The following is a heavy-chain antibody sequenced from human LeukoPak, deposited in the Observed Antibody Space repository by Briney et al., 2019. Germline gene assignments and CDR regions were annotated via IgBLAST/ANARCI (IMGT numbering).Heavy chain of an antibody. CDR2: ISYDGSNK. V-gene: IGHV3-30-3*01. CDR1: GFTFSSYA. D-gene: IGHD2-2*02. CDR3: ARDADIVVVPAAIPGLHAFDI. J-gene: IGHJ3*02. Sequence: GGSLRLSCAASGFTFSSYAMHWVRQAPGKGLEWVAVISYDGSNKYYADSVKGRFTISRDNSKNTLYLQMNSLRAEDTAVYYCARDADIVVVPAAIPGLHAFDIWGQGTMVTVSS.